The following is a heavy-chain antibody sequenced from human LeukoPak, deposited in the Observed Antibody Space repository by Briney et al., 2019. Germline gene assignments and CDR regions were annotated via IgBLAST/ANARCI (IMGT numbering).Heavy chain of an antibody. CDR3: ARRERRLYGGKELDY. CDR2: IYYSGST. J-gene: IGHJ4*02. Sequence: SETLSLTCTVSGGSISSSSYYWGWIRQPPGKGLEWIGSIYYSGSTYYNPSLKSRVTISVDTSKNQFSLKLSSVTAADTAVYYCARRERRLYGGKELDYWGQGTLVTVSS. D-gene: IGHD4/OR15-4a*01. V-gene: IGHV4-39*07. CDR1: GGSISSSSYY.